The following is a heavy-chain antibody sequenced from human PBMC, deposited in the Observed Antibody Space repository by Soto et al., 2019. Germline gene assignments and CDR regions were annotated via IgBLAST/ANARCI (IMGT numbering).Heavy chain of an antibody. J-gene: IGHJ5*02. Sequence: SETLSLTCAVSGGSISSGGYSWSWIRQPPGKGLEWIGYIYYSGSTNYNPSLKSRVTISVDTSKNQFSLKLSSVTAADTAVYYCARHPPMVYVNNGFDPWGQGTLVTVSS. CDR3: ARHPPMVYVNNGFDP. CDR2: IYYSGST. D-gene: IGHD2-8*01. V-gene: IGHV4-61*08. CDR1: GGSISSGGYS.